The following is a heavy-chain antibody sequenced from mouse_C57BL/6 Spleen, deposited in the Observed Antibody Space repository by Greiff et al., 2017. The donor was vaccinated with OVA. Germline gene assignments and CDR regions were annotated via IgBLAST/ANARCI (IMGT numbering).Heavy chain of an antibody. J-gene: IGHJ2*01. CDR1: GYSFTGYY. CDR2: INPRTGGT. Sequence: VQLQQSGPELVKPGASVKISCKASGYSFTGYYMHWVKQSPEKSLEWIGAINPRTGGTSYNQKFKGKATLTVDKSSSTAYMQLKSLTSEDSAVYYCARHGAKYVDYWGQGTTLTVSS. V-gene: IGHV1-43*01. D-gene: IGHD2-10*02. CDR3: ARHGAKYVDY.